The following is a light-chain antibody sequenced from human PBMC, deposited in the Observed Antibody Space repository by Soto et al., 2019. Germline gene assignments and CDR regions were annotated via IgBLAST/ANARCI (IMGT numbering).Light chain of an antibody. CDR3: KQSYSTPWGT. CDR2: AAS. Sequence: DIQMTQSPSSLSASVGDRVTITCRASQSISSYLNWYQQKPGKAPKLLIYAASSLQSGVPSRFSGSGSGTDFTLTISSLQPEDFATYYCKQSYSTPWGTFGQGTKVEIK. V-gene: IGKV1-39*01. J-gene: IGKJ1*01. CDR1: QSISSY.